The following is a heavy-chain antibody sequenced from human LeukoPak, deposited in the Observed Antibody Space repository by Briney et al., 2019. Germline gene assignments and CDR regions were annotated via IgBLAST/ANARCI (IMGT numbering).Heavy chain of an antibody. CDR3: ARPYYYDSGSYYAFFNY. Sequence: SETLSLTCAVYGGSFSGYYWSWIRQPPGKGLEWIGEINHSGSTNYNPSLKSRVTISVDTSKNQFSLKLSSVTAADTAVYYCARPYYYDSGSYYAFFNYWGQGTLVTVSS. CDR2: INHSGST. CDR1: GGSFSGYY. V-gene: IGHV4-34*01. D-gene: IGHD3-10*01. J-gene: IGHJ4*02.